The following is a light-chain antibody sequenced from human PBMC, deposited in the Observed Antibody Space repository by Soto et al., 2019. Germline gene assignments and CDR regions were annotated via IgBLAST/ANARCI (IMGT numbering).Light chain of an antibody. CDR3: QQYNSYPWT. CDR1: QSVTTQ. J-gene: IGKJ1*01. CDR2: GAS. V-gene: IGKV3-15*01. Sequence: VLTQSPGTLSLSPGERATLSCGASQSVTTQLAWYQQKPGQAPRLLIYGASTRATGIPARFSGSGSGTEFTLTISSLQPDDFATYYCQQYNSYPWTFGQGTKVDIK.